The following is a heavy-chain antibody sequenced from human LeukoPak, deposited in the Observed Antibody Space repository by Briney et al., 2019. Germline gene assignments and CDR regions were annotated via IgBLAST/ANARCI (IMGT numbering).Heavy chain of an antibody. D-gene: IGHD4-17*01. CDR1: GFTFSSYS. CDR3: ASSYGDSAKGAFDI. V-gene: IGHV3-21*04. CDR2: ISSSSSYI. J-gene: IGHJ3*02. Sequence: PGGSLRLSCAASGFTFSSYSMNWVRQAPGKGLEWVSSISSSSSYIYYADSVKGRFTISRDNAKNTLHLQMNSLRAEDTALYYCASSYGDSAKGAFDIWGQGTMVTVSS.